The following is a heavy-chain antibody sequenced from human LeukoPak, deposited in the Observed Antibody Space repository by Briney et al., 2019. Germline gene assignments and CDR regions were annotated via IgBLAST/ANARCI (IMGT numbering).Heavy chain of an antibody. V-gene: IGHV5-51*01. CDR1: GYSFTSYW. CDR2: IYPGDSDT. J-gene: IGHJ4*02. Sequence: GESLKISCKGSGYSFTSYWIGWVRQMPGKGPEWMGIIYPGDSDTRYSPSFQGQVTISADKSISTAYLQWSSLKASDTAMYYCARHSLRDYGDYDYWGQGTLVTVSS. D-gene: IGHD4-17*01. CDR3: ARHSLRDYGDYDY.